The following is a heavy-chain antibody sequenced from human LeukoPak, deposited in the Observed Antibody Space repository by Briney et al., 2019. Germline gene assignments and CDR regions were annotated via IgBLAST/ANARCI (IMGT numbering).Heavy chain of an antibody. CDR2: IGVSADQT. Sequence: PGGSLRLSCAASGFTFSSFWMHWVRQAPGKGLEWVSAIGVSADQTFYADSVKGRFTISRDNSKNTLSLAMNNLRAEDTAVYYCAKERNARGALDYWGRGTLVTVSS. J-gene: IGHJ4*02. D-gene: IGHD2-2*01. CDR1: GFTFSSFW. CDR3: AKERNARGALDY. V-gene: IGHV3-23*01.